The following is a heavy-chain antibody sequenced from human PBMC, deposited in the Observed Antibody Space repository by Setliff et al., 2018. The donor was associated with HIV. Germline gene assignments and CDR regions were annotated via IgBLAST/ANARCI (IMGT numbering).Heavy chain of an antibody. CDR3: ARPRGRSGWYHDAFDI. D-gene: IGHD6-19*01. J-gene: IGHJ3*02. V-gene: IGHV4-34*01. CDR1: GGSFSGYY. CDR2: INHSGST. Sequence: SETLSLTCAAYGGSFSGYYWSWIRQPPGKGLEWIGEINHSGSTNYNPSLKSRVTISVDPSKNQFSLKLSSVTAADTAVYYCARPRGRSGWYHDAFDIWGQGTMVTVSS.